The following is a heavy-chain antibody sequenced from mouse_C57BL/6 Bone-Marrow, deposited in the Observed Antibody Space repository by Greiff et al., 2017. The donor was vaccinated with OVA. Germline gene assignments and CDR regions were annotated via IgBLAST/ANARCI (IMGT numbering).Heavy chain of an antibody. CDR3: ARKLTEQGRYYFDY. CDR1: GYTFTDYY. D-gene: IGHD4-1*01. CDR2: IYPGSGNT. Sequence: VQLQESGAELVRPGASVKLSCKASGYTFTDYYINWVKQRPGQGLEWIARIYPGSGNTYYNEKFKGKATLTAEKSSSTAYMQLSSLTSEDSAVYYCARKLTEQGRYYFDYWGQGTTLTVSS. V-gene: IGHV1-76*01. J-gene: IGHJ2*01.